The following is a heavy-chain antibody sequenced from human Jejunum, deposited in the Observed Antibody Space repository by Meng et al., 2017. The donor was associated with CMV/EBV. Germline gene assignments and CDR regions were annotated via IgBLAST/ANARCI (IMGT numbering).Heavy chain of an antibody. Sequence: VSGGSVTTNTYYWNWIRQPPGKGLEWIGYIHHSGSTTQNPSLDSRVTMSVDASKNQISLRLRSVTAADTVIYYCARWGVVDAFDIWGQGTMVTVSS. D-gene: IGHD2-2*01. CDR1: GGSVTTNTYY. V-gene: IGHV4-61*01. CDR2: IHHSGST. CDR3: ARWGVVDAFDI. J-gene: IGHJ3*02.